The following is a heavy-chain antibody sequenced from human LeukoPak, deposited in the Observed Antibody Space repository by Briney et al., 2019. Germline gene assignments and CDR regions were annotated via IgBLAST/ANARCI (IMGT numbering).Heavy chain of an antibody. D-gene: IGHD4-11*01. CDR1: GFTFSSYG. Sequence: GGSLRLSCAASGFTFSSYGMHWVRQAPGKGLEWVAFIRYDGSNKYYAASVKGRFTISRDNSKNTLYLQMNSLRAEDTAVYYCAKDPYSNFPGIFYWGQGTLVTVSS. CDR2: IRYDGSNK. V-gene: IGHV3-30*02. J-gene: IGHJ4*02. CDR3: AKDPYSNFPGIFY.